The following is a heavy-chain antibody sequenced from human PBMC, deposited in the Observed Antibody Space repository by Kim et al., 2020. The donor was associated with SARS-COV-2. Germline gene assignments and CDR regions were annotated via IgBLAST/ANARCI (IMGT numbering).Heavy chain of an antibody. D-gene: IGHD3-3*01. V-gene: IGHV3-11*01. CDR3: ARVQAGITIFGVVITSTYFDY. J-gene: IGHJ4*02. Sequence: FTISRDNAKNSLYLQMNSLRAEDTAVYYCARVQAGITIFGVVITSTYFDYWGQGTLVTVSS.